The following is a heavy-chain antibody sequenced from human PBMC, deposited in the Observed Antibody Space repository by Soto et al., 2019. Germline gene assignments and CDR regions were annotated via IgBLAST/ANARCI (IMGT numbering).Heavy chain of an antibody. J-gene: IGHJ4*02. V-gene: IGHV4-34*01. CDR3: ARRYSGYDFDY. Sequence: LEILSLTCVVYGGSFIGYYWNWIRQPPGKGLEWIGEINHSGSTNYNPSLKSRVTISVDTSKNQFSLKLSSVTAADTAVYYCARRYSGYDFDYWGQGTLVTVSS. CDR1: GGSFIGYY. D-gene: IGHD5-12*01. CDR2: INHSGST.